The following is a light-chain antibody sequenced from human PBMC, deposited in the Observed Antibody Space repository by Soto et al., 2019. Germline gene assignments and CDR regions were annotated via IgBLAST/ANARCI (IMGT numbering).Light chain of an antibody. CDR1: KNDIGVYDF. CDR3: KSYARSNTYV. J-gene: IGLJ1*01. CDR2: EVV. Sequence: QSALTQPPSASGSPGESVIISCTGTKNDIGVYDFVSWYQHHAGKAPRLIIYEVVQRPSGVPDRFSGSKSGNTASLTVSGLQAADEADYFCKSYARSNTYVFGSGTKLIVL. V-gene: IGLV2-8*01.